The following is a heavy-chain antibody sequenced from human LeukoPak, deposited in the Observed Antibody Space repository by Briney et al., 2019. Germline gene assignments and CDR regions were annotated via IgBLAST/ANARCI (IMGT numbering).Heavy chain of an antibody. CDR2: IYYSRST. J-gene: IGHJ4*02. V-gene: IGHV4-39*07. CDR1: GGSISSSSYY. Sequence: SETLSLTCTVSGGSISSSSYYWGWIRQPPGKGLEWIGSIYYSRSTYYNPSLKSRVTISVDTSKNQFSLKLSSVTAADTAVYYCATCHYSSRAYYFDYWGQGTLVTVSS. CDR3: ATCHYSSRAYYFDY. D-gene: IGHD4-11*01.